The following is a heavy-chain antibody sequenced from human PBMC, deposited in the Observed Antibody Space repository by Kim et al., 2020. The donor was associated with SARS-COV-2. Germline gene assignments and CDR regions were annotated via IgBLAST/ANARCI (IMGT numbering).Heavy chain of an antibody. V-gene: IGHV1-3*01. CDR2: INAGNGNT. Sequence: ASVKVSCKASGYTFTSYAMHWVRLAPGQRLEWMGWINAGNGNTKYSQKFQGRVTITRDTSASTAYMELSSLRSEDTAVYYCARSTRLKFDYYDSSGPDYWGQGTLVTVSS. CDR1: GYTFTSYA. D-gene: IGHD3-22*01. CDR3: ARSTRLKFDYYDSSGPDY. J-gene: IGHJ4*02.